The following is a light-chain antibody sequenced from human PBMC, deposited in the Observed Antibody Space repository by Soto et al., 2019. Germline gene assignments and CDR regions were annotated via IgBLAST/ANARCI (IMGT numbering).Light chain of an antibody. V-gene: IGLV2-14*01. Sequence: LTQPASVSGSPGQSITISCTGTSSDVGGYNYVSWYQQHPGKAPKLMIYDVSNRPSGVSNRFSGSKSGNTASLTISGLQVEDEADYYCNSYTSRSSTTYVFGAGTKVTVL. CDR2: DVS. CDR3: NSYTSRSSTTYV. CDR1: SSDVGGYNY. J-gene: IGLJ1*01.